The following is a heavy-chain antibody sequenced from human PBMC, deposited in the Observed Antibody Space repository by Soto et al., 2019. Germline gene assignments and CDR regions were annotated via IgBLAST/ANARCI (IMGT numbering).Heavy chain of an antibody. Sequence: QVQLVEAGGGVVQSGRSLRLSCAASGFTFSSYGMHWVRQAPGKGLEWVAVISYDGNNRFFRDSVKGRFTISRDNSKNTLFLQMNSLRVEDTAVYYCAKDLSLAVADLPSTYFYGIDAWGQGTAVTVSS. V-gene: IGHV3-30*18. J-gene: IGHJ6*02. CDR3: AKDLSLAVADLPSTYFYGIDA. CDR1: GFTFSSYG. D-gene: IGHD6-19*01. CDR2: ISYDGNNR.